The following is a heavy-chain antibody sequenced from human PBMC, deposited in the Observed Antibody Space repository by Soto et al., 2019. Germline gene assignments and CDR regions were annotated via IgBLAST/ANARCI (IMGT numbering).Heavy chain of an antibody. CDR2: ISGSGGST. CDR1: GFTFSSYA. V-gene: IGHV3-23*01. D-gene: IGHD6-13*01. CDR3: AKVGHSSSWYYFDY. Sequence: VGSLRLSCAASGFTFSSYAMSWVRQAPGKGLEWVSAISGSGGSTYYADSVKGRFTISRDNSKNTLYLQMNSLRAEDTAVYYCAKVGHSSSWYYFDYWGQGTLVTVSS. J-gene: IGHJ4*02.